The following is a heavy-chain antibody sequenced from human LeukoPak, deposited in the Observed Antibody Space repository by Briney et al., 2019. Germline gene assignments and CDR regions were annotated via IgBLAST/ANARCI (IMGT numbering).Heavy chain of an antibody. CDR2: IRYDGSNK. CDR1: GFTFSSYG. V-gene: IGHV3-30*02. D-gene: IGHD3-16*01. Sequence: GGSLRLSCAASGFTFSSYGMHWVRQAPGKGLEWVAFIRYDGSNKYYADSVKGRFTISRDNSKNTLYLQMNSLRAEDTAVYYCAKDLIFFDYWGQGTLVTVSS. J-gene: IGHJ4*02. CDR3: AKDLIFFDY.